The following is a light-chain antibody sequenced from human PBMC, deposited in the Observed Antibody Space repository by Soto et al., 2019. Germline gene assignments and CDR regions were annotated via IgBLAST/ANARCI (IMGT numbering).Light chain of an antibody. CDR2: STN. CDR3: VLYMGSGIWV. Sequence: QAVVTQEPSISVSPGGTVTLTCGLSSGSVSAYDYPSWFQQTPGRAPRTLIYSTNSRSSGVPDRFSDSILGGKAALTITGARADDESDYYCVLYMGSGIWVFGGGTKLTVL. J-gene: IGLJ3*02. V-gene: IGLV8-61*01. CDR1: SGSVSAYDY.